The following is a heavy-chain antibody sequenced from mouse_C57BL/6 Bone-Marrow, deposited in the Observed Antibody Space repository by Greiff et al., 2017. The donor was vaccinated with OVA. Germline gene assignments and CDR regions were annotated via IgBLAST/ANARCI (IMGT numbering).Heavy chain of an antibody. D-gene: IGHD2-3*01. CDR1: GFSLTSYG. CDR2: IWSGGST. Sequence: QVQLQQSGPGLVQPSQSLSITCTVSGFSLTSYGVHWVRQPPGKGLEWLGVIWSGGSTDYNAAFISRLSISKDNSKSQVFFKMNSLQADDTAIYYCAKTGDGYYYWYFDVWGTGTTVTVSS. CDR3: AKTGDGYYYWYFDV. J-gene: IGHJ1*03. V-gene: IGHV2-4*01.